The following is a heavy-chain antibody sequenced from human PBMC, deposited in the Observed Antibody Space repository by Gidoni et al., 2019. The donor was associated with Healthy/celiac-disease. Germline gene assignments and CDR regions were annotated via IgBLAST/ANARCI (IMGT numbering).Heavy chain of an antibody. J-gene: IGHJ6*02. CDR1: GFTFSSYG. D-gene: IGHD6-6*01. V-gene: IGHV3-33*01. CDR3: AFEQLLPYYYYYYGMDV. CDR2: IWYDGSNK. Sequence: QVQLVESGGGVVQPGRSLRLSCAASGFTFSSYGMHWVRQAPGKGLEWVAVIWYDGSNKYYADSVKGRFTISRDNSKNTLYLQMNSLRAEDTAVYYCAFEQLLPYYYYYYGMDVWGQGTTVTVSS.